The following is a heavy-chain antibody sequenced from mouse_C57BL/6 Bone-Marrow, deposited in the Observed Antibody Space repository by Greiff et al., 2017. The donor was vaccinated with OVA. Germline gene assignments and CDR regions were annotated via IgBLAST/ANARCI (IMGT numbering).Heavy chain of an antibody. V-gene: IGHV1-18*01. CDR2: INSNNGGT. Sequence: VQLQQSGPELAKPGASVKIPCKASGYTFTDYNMDWVKQSPGKSLEWIGDINSNNGGTNYTQKFKGQATLTVDKSSSTAYMEIRSLTSEDTAVYYCAREGYYDYDGGAWFAYWGQGTLVTVSA. CDR3: AREGYYDYDGGAWFAY. D-gene: IGHD2-4*01. CDR1: GYTFTDYN. J-gene: IGHJ3*01.